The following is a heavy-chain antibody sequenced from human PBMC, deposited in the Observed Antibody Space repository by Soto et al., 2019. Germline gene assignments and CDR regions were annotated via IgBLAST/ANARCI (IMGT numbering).Heavy chain of an antibody. CDR3: ARVRGYYDSSGYLKGWFDP. CDR2: INPNSGGT. D-gene: IGHD3-22*01. CDR1: GYTFTGYY. Sequence: ASVKFSCKASGYTFTGYYMHWVRQAPGQGLEWMGWINPNSGGTNYAQKFQDRVTMTRDTSIGTAYMELSRLRSDDTAVYYCARVRGYYDSSGYLKGWFDPWGQGTLVTVSS. V-gene: IGHV1-2*02. J-gene: IGHJ5*02.